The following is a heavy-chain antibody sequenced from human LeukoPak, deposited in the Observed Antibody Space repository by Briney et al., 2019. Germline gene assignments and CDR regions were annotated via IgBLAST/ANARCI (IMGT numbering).Heavy chain of an antibody. CDR1: GFTFDGYA. CDR2: ISWDSGAI. CDR3: AKDYGGNHWFDY. Sequence: GGSLRLSCAASGFTFDGYAMHWVRQAPGKGLEWVSGISWDSGAIGYADSVKGRFTISRDNAKNSLYLQMDSQRAEDTALYYCAKDYGGNHWFDYWGQGTLVTVSS. J-gene: IGHJ4*02. V-gene: IGHV3-9*01. D-gene: IGHD4-23*01.